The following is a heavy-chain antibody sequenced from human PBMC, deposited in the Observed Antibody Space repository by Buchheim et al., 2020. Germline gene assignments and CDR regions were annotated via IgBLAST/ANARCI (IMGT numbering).Heavy chain of an antibody. CDR2: IYYSGST. CDR3: AGKDEDFWSGYYNFDY. Sequence: QLQLQESGPGLVKPSETLSLTCTVSGGSISSSSYYWGWIRQPPGKGLEWIGSIYYSGSTYYNPSLKSRVTISVDTSKNQFSLKLSSVTAADTAVYYCAGKDEDFWSGYYNFDYWGQGTL. V-gene: IGHV4-39*01. D-gene: IGHD3-3*01. J-gene: IGHJ4*02. CDR1: GGSISSSSYY.